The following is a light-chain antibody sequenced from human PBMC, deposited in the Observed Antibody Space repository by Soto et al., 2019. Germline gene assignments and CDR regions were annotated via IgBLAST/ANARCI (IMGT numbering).Light chain of an antibody. CDR2: GAS. V-gene: IGKV3-20*01. CDR1: QSVSNNY. J-gene: IGKJ2*01. Sequence: EVVLTQSPGTLSLSPGERATLSCRASQSVSNNYLAWYQQKPGQSPKLLIFGASDRATGIPDRFSGSGSGTEFTLTSSSLEPEDFAVYYCQQYGSSPPYTFGQGTKLEIK. CDR3: QQYGSSPPYT.